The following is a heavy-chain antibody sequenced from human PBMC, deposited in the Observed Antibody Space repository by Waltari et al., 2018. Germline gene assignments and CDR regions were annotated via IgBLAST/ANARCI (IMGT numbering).Heavy chain of an antibody. J-gene: IGHJ4*02. CDR3: ARGAGAVAGHTYFDY. Sequence: QVQLQESGPGLVKPSETLSLTCTVSGGSVNSASYYWTWIRQPPGKGLEWIAYIYYSGSTNYNPSLKSRVTRSVDTSKNQFSLSLYSVTAADTAVYCCARGAGAVAGHTYFDYWGQGTLVTVSS. D-gene: IGHD6-19*01. V-gene: IGHV4-61*01. CDR2: IYYSGST. CDR1: GGSVNSASYY.